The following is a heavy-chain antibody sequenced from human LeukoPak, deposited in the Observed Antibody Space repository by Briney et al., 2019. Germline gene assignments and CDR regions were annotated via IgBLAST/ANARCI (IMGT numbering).Heavy chain of an antibody. J-gene: IGHJ6*03. D-gene: IGHD1-1*01. V-gene: IGHV3-53*01. CDR3: ARGTGDYYYYYYMDV. Sequence: GGSLRLSCAASGFTLSSNYMSWVRQAPGKGLEWVSVIYSGGSTYYADSVKGRFTISRDNSKNTLYLQMNSLRAEDTAVYYCARGTGDYYYYYYMDVWGQGTTVTVSS. CDR2: IYSGGST. CDR1: GFTLSSNY.